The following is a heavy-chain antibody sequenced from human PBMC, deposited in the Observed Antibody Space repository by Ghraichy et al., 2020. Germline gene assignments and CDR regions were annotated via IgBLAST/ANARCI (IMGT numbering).Heavy chain of an antibody. Sequence: SETLSLTCSVSGGSISSGGYYWSWIRQHPGKGLEWIGYIYYSGSTYYNPSLKSRVTISVDTSKNQFSLKLRSVTAADTAVYYCASLAEVATDYFDYWGQGTLVTVSS. J-gene: IGHJ4*02. V-gene: IGHV4-31*03. CDR3: ASLAEVATDYFDY. CDR1: GGSISSGGYY. D-gene: IGHD5-12*01. CDR2: IYYSGST.